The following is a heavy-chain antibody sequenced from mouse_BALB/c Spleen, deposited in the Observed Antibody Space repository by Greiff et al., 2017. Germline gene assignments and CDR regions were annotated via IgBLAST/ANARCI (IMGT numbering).Heavy chain of an antibody. CDR3: ARRGLYYDYDNAMDY. Sequence: QVQLQQPGAELVKPGASVKLSCKASGYTFTSYWMHWVTQRPGQGLEWIGEIDPSDSYTNYNQKFKGKATLTVDKSSSTAYMQLSSLTSEDSAVYYCARRGLYYDYDNAMDYWGQGTSVTVSS. CDR1: GYTFTSYW. V-gene: IGHV1-69*02. CDR2: IDPSDSYT. J-gene: IGHJ4*01. D-gene: IGHD2-4*01.